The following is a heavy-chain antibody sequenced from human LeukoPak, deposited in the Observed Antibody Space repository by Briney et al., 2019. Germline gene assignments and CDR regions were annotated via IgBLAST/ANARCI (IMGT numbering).Heavy chain of an antibody. J-gene: IGHJ4*02. CDR3: ARRRPVSSGLDY. D-gene: IGHD6-19*01. CDR1: GGSISRSDSY. V-gene: IGHV4-39*01. CDR2: ISFSGSP. Sequence: SETLSLTCTVSGGSISRSDSYWGWIRQPPRKGLEWIGSISFSGSPYYNPSLKSRVTISIDTSKNQFSLNLSSVTAADTAVYYCARRRPVSSGLDYWGQGTLVTVSS.